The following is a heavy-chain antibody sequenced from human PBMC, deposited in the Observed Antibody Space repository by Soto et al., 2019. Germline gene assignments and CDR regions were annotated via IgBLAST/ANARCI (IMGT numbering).Heavy chain of an antibody. V-gene: IGHV1-18*01. D-gene: IGHD6-13*01. J-gene: IGHJ4*02. Sequence: QVQLVQSGAQVKKPGASVKVSCKASGYTFTSYGISWVRQAPGQGLEWMGWISAYNGNTNYAQKLQGRVTMTTDTSTSTAYMELRSLRSDDTAVYYCARDKVIAAAGMDDPNYFDYWGQGTLVTVSS. CDR2: ISAYNGNT. CDR1: GYTFTSYG. CDR3: ARDKVIAAAGMDDPNYFDY.